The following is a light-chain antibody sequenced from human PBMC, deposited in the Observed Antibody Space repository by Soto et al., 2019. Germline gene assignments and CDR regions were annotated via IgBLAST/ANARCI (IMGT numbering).Light chain of an antibody. J-gene: IGKJ5*01. CDR1: QSVSSSH. CDR2: AAS. V-gene: IGKV3-20*01. CDR3: QQYGYSPIT. Sequence: EIVLTQSPGTLSLSPGERATLSCRASQSVSSSHLAWYQHKPGQAPRLLIYAASSRATGSPDRFSGGGSGTDFTLTISRLEPEDFAGYYCQQYGYSPITFGQRTRLEIK.